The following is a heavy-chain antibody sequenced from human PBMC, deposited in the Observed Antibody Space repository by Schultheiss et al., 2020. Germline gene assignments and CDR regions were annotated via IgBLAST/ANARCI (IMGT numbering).Heavy chain of an antibody. CDR3: ARGVGYGGNSRYNNYYMDV. CDR2: INHSGST. Sequence: SETLSLTCAVYGGSFSGYYWSWIRQPPGKGLEWIGEINHSGSTNYNPSLKSRLTISIVTSRNQFTLKVSSVTAADTAVYYCARGVGYGGNSRYNNYYMDVWGKGTTVTVSS. CDR1: GGSFSGYY. V-gene: IGHV4-34*01. D-gene: IGHD4-23*01. J-gene: IGHJ6*03.